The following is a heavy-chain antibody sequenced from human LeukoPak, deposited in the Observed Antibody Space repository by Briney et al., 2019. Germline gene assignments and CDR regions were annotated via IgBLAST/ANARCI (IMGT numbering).Heavy chain of an antibody. D-gene: IGHD2-8*01. CDR1: GYTFTTHD. Sequence: ASVKVSCKASGYTFTTHDINWVRQATGQGLEWMGWMNPNSGNTGYAQKFQGRVTMTRNTSTSTAYMELSSLRSEDTAVYYCARGQYCTSFTCPYYFDYWGQGTLVTASP. V-gene: IGHV1-8*01. CDR3: ARGQYCTSFTCPYYFDY. J-gene: IGHJ4*02. CDR2: MNPNSGNT.